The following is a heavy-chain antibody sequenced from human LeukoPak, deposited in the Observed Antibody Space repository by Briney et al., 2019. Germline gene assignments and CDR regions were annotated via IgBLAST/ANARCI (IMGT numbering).Heavy chain of an antibody. Sequence: VASVKVSCKASGYTFTSYAMHWVRQAPGQRLEWMGWINAGNGNTKYSQEFQGRVTITRDTSASTAYVELSSLRSEDMAVYYCARERYYDYVWGSYRFTKAYDAFDIWGQGTMVTVSS. CDR2: INAGNGNT. CDR1: GYTFTSYA. V-gene: IGHV1-3*03. J-gene: IGHJ3*02. CDR3: ARERYYDYVWGSYRFTKAYDAFDI. D-gene: IGHD3-16*02.